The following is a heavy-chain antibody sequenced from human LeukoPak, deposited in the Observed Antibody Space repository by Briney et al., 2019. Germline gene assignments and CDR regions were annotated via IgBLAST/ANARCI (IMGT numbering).Heavy chain of an antibody. J-gene: IGHJ4*02. D-gene: IGHD3-10*01. V-gene: IGHV4-34*01. CDR3: ARSERGVRGVTIKFYY. Sequence: SETLSLTCAVYGGSFSGYYWSWIRQPPGKGLEWNGEINHSGSTNYNPSLKSRVTISVDTSKNQFSLKLSSVTAADTAVYYCARSERGVRGVTIKFYYWGQGTLVTVCS. CDR1: GGSFSGYY. CDR2: INHSGST.